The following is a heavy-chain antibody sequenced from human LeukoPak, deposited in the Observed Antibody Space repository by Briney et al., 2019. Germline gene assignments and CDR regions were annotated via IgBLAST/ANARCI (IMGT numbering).Heavy chain of an antibody. V-gene: IGHV4-38-2*02. Sequence: PSETLSLTCTVSGYSISSGYYWGWIRQPPGKGLEWIGIIYHSGTTYYNPSLKSRVTISIDTSKNQFSLKLSSVTAADTAVYYCARVRYSLGVQDYWGQGTLVTVSS. CDR1: GYSISSGYY. D-gene: IGHD3-9*01. CDR3: ARVRYSLGVQDY. CDR2: IYHSGTT. J-gene: IGHJ4*02.